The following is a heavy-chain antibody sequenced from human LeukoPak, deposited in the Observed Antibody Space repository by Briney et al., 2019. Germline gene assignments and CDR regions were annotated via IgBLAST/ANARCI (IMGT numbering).Heavy chain of an antibody. J-gene: IGHJ5*02. CDR1: GYTFTNHF. V-gene: IGHV1-46*01. Sequence: ASVKVSCKASGYTFTNHFMHWVRQAPGQGLEWMGIINPSGGSTTYAQKFQGRVTMTRDTSTSTVYMELSSLRSEDTAVYYCARGLLSGNCYSWFDPWGQGSLVTVSS. D-gene: IGHD1-26*01. CDR2: INPSGGST. CDR3: ARGLLSGNCYSWFDP.